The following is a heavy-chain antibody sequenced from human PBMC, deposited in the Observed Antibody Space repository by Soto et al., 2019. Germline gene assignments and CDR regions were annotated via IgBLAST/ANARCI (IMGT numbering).Heavy chain of an antibody. V-gene: IGHV3-66*01. CDR2: IYSGGST. Sequence: EAQLVESGGGLVQPGGSLRLSCAASGFTVSSNYMGWVRQAPGKGLEWVSVIYSGGSTYYADSVKGRFTISRDNSKNTIYFQKNSQRAENTAVYYCARMGVIPFDYYGMDVWGRGTTVTVSS. D-gene: IGHD3-16*02. CDR3: ARMGVIPFDYYGMDV. CDR1: GFTVSSNY. J-gene: IGHJ6*04.